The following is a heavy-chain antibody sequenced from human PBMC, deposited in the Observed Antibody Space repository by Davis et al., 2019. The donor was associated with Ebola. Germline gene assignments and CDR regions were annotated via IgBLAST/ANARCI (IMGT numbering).Heavy chain of an antibody. CDR2: IYPYDSDT. V-gene: IGHV5-51*01. Sequence: GESLKISCKNSGYGFTNYWIGWVRQMPGRGLEWMGIIYPYDSDTRYSPSFQGQVTISADKSINTAYLQWSSLKASDTAMYYCARRRGLAYYSDSWGQGTLVTVSS. J-gene: IGHJ4*02. D-gene: IGHD3-16*01. CDR1: GYGFTNYW. CDR3: ARRRGLAYYSDS.